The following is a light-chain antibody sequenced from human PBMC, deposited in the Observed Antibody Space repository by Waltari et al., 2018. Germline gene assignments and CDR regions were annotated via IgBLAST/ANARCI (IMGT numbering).Light chain of an antibody. J-gene: IGKJ2*01. CDR3: QQYFDNPRT. Sequence: EIVMTQSPESLAVSLGETATITCKYSHSILYTSNNKNYLAWYQQKPGQPPRLPIYWASSRDSGVPDRFSGSGSGTDFTLTISSLQAEDVAVYYCQQYFDNPRTFGQGTRLEIK. CDR2: WAS. CDR1: HSILYTSNNKNY. V-gene: IGKV4-1*01.